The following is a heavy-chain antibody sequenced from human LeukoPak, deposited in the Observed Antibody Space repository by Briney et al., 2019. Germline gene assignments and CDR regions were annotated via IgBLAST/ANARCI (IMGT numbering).Heavy chain of an antibody. CDR1: GGSFSVYY. CDR3: AGAPDPRNYDSSGYSLYYFAY. D-gene: IGHD3-22*01. J-gene: IGHJ4*02. V-gene: IGHV4-34*01. CDR2: INHSGST. Sequence: SETLSLTCAVYGGSFSVYYWSWIRQPPGKGLEWIGEINHSGSTNYNPSLKSRVTISVDTSKNQFSLKLSSVTAADTAVYYCAGAPDPRNYDSSGYSLYYFAYWGQGTLVTVSS.